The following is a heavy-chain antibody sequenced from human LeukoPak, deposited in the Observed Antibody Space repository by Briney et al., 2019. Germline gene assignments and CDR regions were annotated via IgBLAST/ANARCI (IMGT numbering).Heavy chain of an antibody. D-gene: IGHD2-15*01. CDR3: ARDPPRGFGNAFDI. V-gene: IGHV3-53*01. CDR2: LYSGGST. J-gene: IGHJ3*02. Sequence: PGGSLRLSCVASGFTVSSNYMNWVRQAPGKGLEWVSVLYSGGSTKHAESVKGRFTISRDNSENTLYLQMNSLRVEDTAMYFCARDPPRGFGNAFDIWGQGTMVTVSP. CDR1: GFTVSSNY.